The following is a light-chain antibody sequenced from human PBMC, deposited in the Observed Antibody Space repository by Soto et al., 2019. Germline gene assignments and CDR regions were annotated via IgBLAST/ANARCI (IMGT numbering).Light chain of an antibody. CDR3: QHYSAYSPWT. CDR1: QSVDTW. Sequence: DIQMTQSPSTLSASVGDRVTITCRASQSVDTWLAWFQQKPGRAPKVVIYKASNLESGVPSRFSGRGSGTEFTLTISSLQPDDCATYYCQHYSAYSPWTFGQGTKVEIK. V-gene: IGKV1-5*03. J-gene: IGKJ1*01. CDR2: KAS.